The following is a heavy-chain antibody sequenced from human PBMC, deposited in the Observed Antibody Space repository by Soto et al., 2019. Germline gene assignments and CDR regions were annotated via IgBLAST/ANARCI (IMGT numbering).Heavy chain of an antibody. CDR1: GYSISSGYY. CDR3: AGLRAWADSSGPFDL. Sequence: PSETLSLTCAVSGYSISSGYYWGWIRQPPGKGLEWIGSISHSGSTYYNPSLKSRVTISVDTSKKQFSLKLTSVTAADTAVYYCAGLRAWADSSGPFDLWGQGTLVTVSS. V-gene: IGHV4-38-2*01. J-gene: IGHJ4*02. D-gene: IGHD1-26*01. CDR2: ISHSGST.